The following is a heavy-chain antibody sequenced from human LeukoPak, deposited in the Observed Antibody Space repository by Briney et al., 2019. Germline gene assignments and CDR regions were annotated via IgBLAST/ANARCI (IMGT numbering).Heavy chain of an antibody. D-gene: IGHD6-19*01. CDR3: ASPGGKHSSGKYYYYYGMDV. V-gene: IGHV7-4-1*02. CDR1: GYTFTSYA. Sequence: ASVKVSCKASGYTFTSYAMNWVRQAPGQGLEWMGWINTNTGNPTYAQGFTGRFVFSLDTSVSTACLQISSLKAEDTAVYYCASPGGKHSSGKYYYYYGMDVWGQGTTVTVSS. J-gene: IGHJ6*02. CDR2: INTNTGNP.